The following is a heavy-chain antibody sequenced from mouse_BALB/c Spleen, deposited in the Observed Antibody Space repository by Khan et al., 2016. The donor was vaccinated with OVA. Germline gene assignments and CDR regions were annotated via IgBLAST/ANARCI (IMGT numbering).Heavy chain of an antibody. CDR1: GFSLTTYG. D-gene: IGHD2-3*01. J-gene: IGHJ4*01. CDR3: AKWGDGSTYAMDY. V-gene: IGHV2-3*01. CDR2: IWGDGNT. Sequence: QVQLKESGPGLVAPSQSLSITCTVSGFSLTTYGVNWIRQPPGKGLEWLGVIWGDGNTHYHSALISRLSISKDNSKSQVFLKLNSRQTDDTATYYCAKWGDGSTYAMDYWGQGTSVTVSS.